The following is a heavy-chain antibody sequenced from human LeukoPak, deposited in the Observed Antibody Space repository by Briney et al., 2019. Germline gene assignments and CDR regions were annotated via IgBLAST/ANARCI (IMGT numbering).Heavy chain of an antibody. V-gene: IGHV3-30*18. CDR1: GFTFSGYG. CDR3: AKEAATSQIDY. CDR2: ISHDGHKK. D-gene: IGHD6-25*01. J-gene: IGHJ4*02. Sequence: GGSLRLSCAVSGFTFSGYGMQWVRQATAKGVQWVAVISHDGHKKYYEDSVKGRFTISRENVKNTLYLQLNSLRADDTAVYFCAKEAATSQIDYWGQGTLVTVSS.